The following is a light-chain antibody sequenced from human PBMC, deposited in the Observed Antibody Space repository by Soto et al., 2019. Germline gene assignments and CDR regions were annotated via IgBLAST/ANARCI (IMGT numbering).Light chain of an antibody. CDR2: SNN. Sequence: QSVLTQPPSASGTPGQRVTISRSGSSSNIGSNTVSWYQHLPGTAPKLLIYSNNQRHSGVPDRFSGSKSGTSASLAISGLQSADEAEYYCVAWDDSLDGVVFGGGTKLTVL. CDR3: VAWDDSLDGVV. J-gene: IGLJ3*02. V-gene: IGLV1-44*01. CDR1: SSNIGSNT.